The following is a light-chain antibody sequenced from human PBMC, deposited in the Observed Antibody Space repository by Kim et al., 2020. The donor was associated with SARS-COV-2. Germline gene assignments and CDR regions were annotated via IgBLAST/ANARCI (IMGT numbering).Light chain of an antibody. J-gene: IGKJ2*01. CDR1: QSISSY. V-gene: IGKV1-39*01. CDR3: QQCYNTPYS. Sequence: DIQMTQSPSSLSASVGDRVTITCRASQSISSYLNWYQQKPGKAPKLLIYAASSLQSGVPSRFSGSGSGTDFTLTISSLQPEDFATYYCQQCYNTPYSFGQGTKLEI. CDR2: AAS.